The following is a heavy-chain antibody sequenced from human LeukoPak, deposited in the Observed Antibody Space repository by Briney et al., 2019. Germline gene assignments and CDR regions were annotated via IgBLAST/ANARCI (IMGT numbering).Heavy chain of an antibody. V-gene: IGHV4-59*01. CDR2: IYYSGST. D-gene: IGHD2-2*01. CDR1: GSSISSYY. Sequence: SETLSLTCTVSGSSISSYYWSWIRQPPGKGLEWIGYIYYSGSTNYNPSLKSRITISVDTSKSQFSLKPSSVAAANTAVYYCARARRAGTRAIVVVPAAMSVWFDPWGQGTLVTVSS. J-gene: IGHJ5*02. CDR3: ARARRAGTRAIVVVPAAMSVWFDP.